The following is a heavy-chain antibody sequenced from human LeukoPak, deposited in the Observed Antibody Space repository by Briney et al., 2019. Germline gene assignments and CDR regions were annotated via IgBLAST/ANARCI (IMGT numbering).Heavy chain of an antibody. J-gene: IGHJ4*02. CDR1: GFTFSTFW. CDR3: ARSGMAVAATPWD. V-gene: IGHV3-7*05. D-gene: IGHD6-19*01. CDR2: INQEGGER. Sequence: QSGGSLRLSCAASGFTFSTFWMTWVRQAPGKGLEWVANINQEGGERYYVDSLKGRFTISRDNAKSSLYLQMNSLRVEDTAVYYCARSGMAVAATPWDWGQGTLVTVSS.